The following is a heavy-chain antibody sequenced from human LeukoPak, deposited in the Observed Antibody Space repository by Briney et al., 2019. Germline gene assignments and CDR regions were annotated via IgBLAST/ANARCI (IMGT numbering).Heavy chain of an antibody. CDR3: ARGRVCSGGSCLYLAESNWFDP. Sequence: ASVKVSCKASGYTFTSYDINWVRQATGQGLEWMGWMNPNSGNTGYAQKFQGRVTMTRNTSISTAYMELSSLRSEDTAVYYCARGRVCSGGSCLYLAESNWFDPWGQGTLVTVSS. CDR1: GYTFTSYD. CDR2: MNPNSGNT. J-gene: IGHJ5*02. D-gene: IGHD2-15*01. V-gene: IGHV1-8*01.